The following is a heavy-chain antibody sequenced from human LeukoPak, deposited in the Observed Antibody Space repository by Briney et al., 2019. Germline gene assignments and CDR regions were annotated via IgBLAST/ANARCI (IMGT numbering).Heavy chain of an antibody. Sequence: SETLSLTCAVYGGSFSAYYWSWIPQPPGKGLEWIGEINHSGSTNYNPSLKSRVTISVDTSKNQFSLKLSSVTAADTAVYYCARYGKGRWLTSTRPFWYFDLWGRGTLVTVSS. CDR3: ARYGKGRWLTSTRPFWYFDL. J-gene: IGHJ2*01. V-gene: IGHV4-34*01. D-gene: IGHD5-24*01. CDR2: INHSGST. CDR1: GGSFSAYY.